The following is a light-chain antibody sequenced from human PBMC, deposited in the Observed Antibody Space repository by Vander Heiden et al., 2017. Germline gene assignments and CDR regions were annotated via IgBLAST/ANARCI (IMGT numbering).Light chain of an antibody. CDR1: QSVSSSY. CDR3: QQYGSSPHT. J-gene: IGKJ4*01. CDR2: GAS. V-gene: IGKV3-20*01. Sequence: EIVLTQSPGTLSLSPGERATLSCRASQSVSSSYLAWYQHKPGQAPRLLIYGASSRATGIPYRFSGSGSGTDFTLTISRLEPEDFAVYYCQQYGSSPHTFGGGTKVEIK.